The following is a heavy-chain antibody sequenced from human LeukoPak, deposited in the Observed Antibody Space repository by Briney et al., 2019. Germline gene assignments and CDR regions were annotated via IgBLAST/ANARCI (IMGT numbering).Heavy chain of an antibody. V-gene: IGHV4-59*01. J-gene: IGHJ4*02. CDR2: IYYSGST. CDR3: ARDTPPDY. CDR1: GGSISSYY. Sequence: SETLSLTCTVSGGSISSYYWSWIRQPPGKGLEWIGYIYYSGSTNYNPSLKSRVTMSVDTSKNQFSLKLSSVTAADTAVYYCARDTPPDYWGQGTLVTVSS.